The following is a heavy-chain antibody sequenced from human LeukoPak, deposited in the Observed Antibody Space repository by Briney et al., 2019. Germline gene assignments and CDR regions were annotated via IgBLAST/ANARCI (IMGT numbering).Heavy chain of an antibody. CDR3: TRGSGIVVAGWDWFDP. CDR2: MNPNSGNT. V-gene: IGHV1-8*03. CDR1: GYSFTTYD. J-gene: IGHJ5*02. D-gene: IGHD6-19*01. Sequence: ASVKVSCKASGYSFTTYDINWVRQATGQGLEWMGWMNPNSGNTGYAQKFQGRVTITRNTSISTAYMELSSLRSEDTAVYYCTRGSGIVVAGWDWFDPWGQGTLVTVSS.